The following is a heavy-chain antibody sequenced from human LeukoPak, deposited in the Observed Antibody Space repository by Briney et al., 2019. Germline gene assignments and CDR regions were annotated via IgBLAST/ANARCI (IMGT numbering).Heavy chain of an antibody. V-gene: IGHV4-59*01. Sequence: SETLSLTCTVSGGSIRSYFWSWLRQPPGKGLEWIGYIWDTEITDYNPSLKSRVTISLDTSKNHFSLKLRSVTAADTALYFCARGLVLATDDAFDIWGQGTVVTVSS. D-gene: IGHD5-12*01. CDR2: IWDTEIT. J-gene: IGHJ3*02. CDR3: ARGLVLATDDAFDI. CDR1: GGSIRSYF.